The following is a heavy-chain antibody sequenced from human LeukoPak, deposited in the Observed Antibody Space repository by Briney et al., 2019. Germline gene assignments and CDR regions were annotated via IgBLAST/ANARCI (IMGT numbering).Heavy chain of an antibody. D-gene: IGHD3-3*01. Sequence: PGGSLRLSCAASGFTFRDYYTSWIRQAPGKGLEWGSYISSSGSTIYYADSVKGRFTISRDNAKNSLYLQMNSLRAEDTAVYYCARDAFTIFGVVITAQRFDYWGQGTLVTVSS. J-gene: IGHJ4*02. CDR1: GFTFRDYY. CDR2: ISSSGSTI. V-gene: IGHV3-11*01. CDR3: ARDAFTIFGVVITAQRFDY.